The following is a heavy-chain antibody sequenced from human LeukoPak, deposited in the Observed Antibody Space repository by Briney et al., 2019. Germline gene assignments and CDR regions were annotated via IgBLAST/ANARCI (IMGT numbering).Heavy chain of an antibody. CDR1: GCTVSSYS. D-gene: IGHD6-13*01. CDR2: ISSSSSYI. J-gene: IGHJ4*02. Sequence: GGSLRLSCAASGCTVSSYSMNGVRQAPGKGLEWVSSISSSSSYIYYADSVKGRFTISRDNAKNSLYLQMNSLRAEDTAVYYCASGLIAAAVRDYWGQGTLVTVSS. V-gene: IGHV3-21*01. CDR3: ASGLIAAAVRDY.